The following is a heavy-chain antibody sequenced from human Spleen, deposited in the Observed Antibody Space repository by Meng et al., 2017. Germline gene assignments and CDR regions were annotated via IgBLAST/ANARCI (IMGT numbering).Heavy chain of an antibody. CDR2: IYHSGSA. J-gene: IGHJ4*02. CDR1: GASITTNNR. CDR3: ARTSYDETGFYSPSVDF. D-gene: IGHD3-22*01. V-gene: IGHV4-4*02. Sequence: ESGPGLVKPSGTLSLTCGVSGASITTNNRWSWVRQPPGKGLEWIGEIYHSGSANYNPSLKSRLTMSVDTSKNQFYLKLTSVTAADTAVYYCARTSYDETGFYSPSVDFWGQGALVTVSS.